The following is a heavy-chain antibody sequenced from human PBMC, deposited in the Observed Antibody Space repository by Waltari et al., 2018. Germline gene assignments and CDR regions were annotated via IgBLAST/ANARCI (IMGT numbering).Heavy chain of an antibody. J-gene: IGHJ6*02. V-gene: IGHV1-8*01. CDR2: MNPNSGNT. CDR1: GYTFTSYD. Sequence: QVQLVQSGAEVKKPGASVKVSCKASGYTFTSYDINWVRQATGQGLEWMGWMNPNSGNTGYAKKFQGGVTMTRNTSISTAYMELSSLRSEDTAVYYCARDYYYYYGMDVWGQGTTVTVSS. CDR3: ARDYYYYYGMDV.